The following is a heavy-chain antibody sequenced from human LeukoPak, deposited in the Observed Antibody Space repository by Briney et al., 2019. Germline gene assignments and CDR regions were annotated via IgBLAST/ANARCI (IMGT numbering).Heavy chain of an antibody. D-gene: IGHD3-3*01. J-gene: IGHJ4*02. CDR3: ARGRITIFGVVIPPDC. Sequence: GGSLRLSCAASGFTFSGYYMSWIRQAPGKGLEWVSYISSSGSTIYYADSVKGRFTISRDNAKNSLYLQMNSLRAEDTAVYYCARGRITIFGVVIPPDCWGQGTLVTVSS. CDR2: ISSSGSTI. V-gene: IGHV3-11*01. CDR1: GFTFSGYY.